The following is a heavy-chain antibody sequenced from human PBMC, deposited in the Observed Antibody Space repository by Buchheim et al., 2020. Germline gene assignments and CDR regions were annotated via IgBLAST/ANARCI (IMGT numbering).Heavy chain of an antibody. J-gene: IGHJ6*02. CDR2: INPNSGGT. D-gene: IGHD2/OR15-2a*01. CDR1: GYTFTGYY. Sequence: QVQLVQSGAEVKKPGASVKVSCKASGYTFTGYYMHWMRQAPGQGLEWMGRINPNSGGTNYAQKFQGRVTMTRDTSISTAYMELSRLRSDDTAVYYCARDLSRGLEMNYYYYYGMDVWGQGTT. CDR3: ARDLSRGLEMNYYYYYGMDV. V-gene: IGHV1-2*06.